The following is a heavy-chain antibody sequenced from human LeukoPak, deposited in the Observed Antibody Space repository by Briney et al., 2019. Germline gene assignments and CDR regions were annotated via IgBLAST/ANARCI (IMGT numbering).Heavy chain of an antibody. D-gene: IGHD6-6*01. CDR3: AAHSSSSRWFDP. J-gene: IGHJ5*02. CDR2: IYHSGST. CDR1: GGSISSSNW. Sequence: SETLSLTCAVSGGSISSSNWWSWVRQPPGKGLEWIGEIYHSGSTNYNPSLKSRVTISVDKSKNQFSLKLSSVTAADTAVYYCAAHSSSSRWFDPWGQGTLVTVSS. V-gene: IGHV4-4*02.